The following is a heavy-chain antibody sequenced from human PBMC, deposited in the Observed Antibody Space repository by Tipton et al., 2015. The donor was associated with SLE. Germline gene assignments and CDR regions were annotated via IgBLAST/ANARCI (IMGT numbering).Heavy chain of an antibody. CDR3: ARGPGYCSSASCSNGYCYYMGV. J-gene: IGHJ6*03. Sequence: QLVQSGAEVKKPGASVKVSCKASGYTFTGYYMHWVRQAPGQGLEWMGWINPNSGGTNYAQKFQGRVTMTRDTSISTAYMELSRLRSDATAVYCCARGPGYCSSASCSNGYCYYMGVWGQGTPVTVSS. V-gene: IGHV1-2*02. CDR2: INPNSGGT. D-gene: IGHD2-2*03. CDR1: GYTFTGYY.